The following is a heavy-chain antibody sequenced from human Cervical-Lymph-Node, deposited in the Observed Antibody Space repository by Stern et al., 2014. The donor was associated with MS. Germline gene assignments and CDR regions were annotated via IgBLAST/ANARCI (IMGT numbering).Heavy chain of an antibody. Sequence: QLQLQESGPGLVKPSETLSLTCLISGGSISTYYWSWVRQPPGKGLEWIGYIYYNGNANYNPSLKSRVAMSVDTSKNQFSLNLGSVTAADTAVYYGARDDGYSGYDSWGQGTLVAVSS. J-gene: IGHJ4*02. D-gene: IGHD5-12*01. CDR3: ARDDGYSGYDS. CDR1: GGSISTYY. CDR2: IYYNGNA. V-gene: IGHV4-59*01.